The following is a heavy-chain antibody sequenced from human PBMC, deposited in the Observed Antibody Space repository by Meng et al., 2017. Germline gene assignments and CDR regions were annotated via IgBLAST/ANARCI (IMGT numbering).Heavy chain of an antibody. CDR1: GYTCAAYG. D-gene: IGHD2-21*01. CDR2: INPSGGST. CDR3: ASSSGWGDPVYDY. J-gene: IGHJ4*02. V-gene: IGHV1-46*01. Sequence: HAELMRVWPRVQKPGAAVMLSCKASGYTCAAYGIQWVRQAPRQGLEWRGIINPSGGSTSSAQKCHGRVTMTRDTSTSTVYMELSSLRSEDTAVYYCASSSGWGDPVYDYWGQGTLVTVSS.